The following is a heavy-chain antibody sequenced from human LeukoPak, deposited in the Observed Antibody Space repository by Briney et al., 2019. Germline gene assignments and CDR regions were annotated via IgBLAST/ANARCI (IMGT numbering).Heavy chain of an antibody. CDR1: GFTFSSYW. CDR2: IKQDGSEK. CDR3: VSFYETY. Sequence: GGSLRLSCAASGFTFSSYWMSWVRQAPGKGLEWVANIKQDGSEKYYVDSVKGRFTISRDNAKNAVYLQMNNLRAEDTAVYYCVSFYETYWGRGTLVTVSS. J-gene: IGHJ4*02. V-gene: IGHV3-7*01. D-gene: IGHD2-2*01.